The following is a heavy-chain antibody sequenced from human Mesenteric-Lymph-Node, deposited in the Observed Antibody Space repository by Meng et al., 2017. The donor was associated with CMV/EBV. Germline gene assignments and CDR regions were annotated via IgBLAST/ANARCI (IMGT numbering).Heavy chain of an antibody. CDR3: ASPYDSSGYFGY. Sequence: ASVKVSCKASGYTFTTYYMHWVRQAPGQGLEWMGWINPNSGGTNYAQKFQGRVTMTRDTSISTAYMELSRLRSDDTAVYYCASPYDSSGYFGYWGQGTLVTVSS. D-gene: IGHD3-22*01. CDR2: INPNSGGT. CDR1: GYTFTTYY. V-gene: IGHV1-2*02. J-gene: IGHJ4*02.